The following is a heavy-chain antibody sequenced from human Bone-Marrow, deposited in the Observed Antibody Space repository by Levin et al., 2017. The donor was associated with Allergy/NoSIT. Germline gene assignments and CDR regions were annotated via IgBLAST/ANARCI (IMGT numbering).Heavy chain of an antibody. Sequence: SETLSLTCVVSGGSISSYHWSWIRQPPGKGLEWIGYIYYSGSTNYNPSFKSRVTISVDTSKNQFSLTRNSVTAADAAVYYCARDRVVASSGTFYYYGMAAWGQGTTVTVSS. D-gene: IGHD2-15*01. J-gene: IGHJ6*02. V-gene: IGHV4-59*01. CDR2: IYYSGST. CDR1: GGSISSYH. CDR3: ARDRVVASSGTFYYYGMAA.